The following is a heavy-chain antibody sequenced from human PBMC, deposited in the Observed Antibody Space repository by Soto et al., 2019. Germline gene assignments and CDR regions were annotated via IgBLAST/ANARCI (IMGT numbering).Heavy chain of an antibody. CDR2: MNPSNGNT. Sequence: SVMVSWSSSGYSLRNSIISWVGSSTGQGLEWMGWMNPSNGNTGYAQKFQGRVTMTRDTSISTAYMELSSLTSADTAGDYCARFVRHQLPTSDYWGQGARVNGSA. V-gene: IGHV1-8*01. CDR3: ARFVRHQLPTSDY. J-gene: IGHJ4*02. D-gene: IGHD1-26*01. CDR1: GYSLRNSI.